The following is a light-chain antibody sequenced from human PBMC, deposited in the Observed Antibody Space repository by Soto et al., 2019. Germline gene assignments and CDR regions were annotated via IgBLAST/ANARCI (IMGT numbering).Light chain of an antibody. V-gene: IGLV4-69*01. J-gene: IGLJ2*01. CDR2: VNDDGSH. Sequence: QSVLTQSPSASASLGASVKLTCTLTSGHSRYAIAWHQQQPEKGPRYLMKVNDDGSHDKGDGIPDRFSGSSSGAERYLTISILQSEDEADYYCQTWGAGIVLFGGGTKLTVL. CDR3: QTWGAGIVL. CDR1: SGHSRYA.